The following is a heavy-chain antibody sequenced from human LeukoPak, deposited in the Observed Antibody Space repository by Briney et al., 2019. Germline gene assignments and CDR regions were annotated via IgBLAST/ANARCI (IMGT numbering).Heavy chain of an antibody. Sequence: SETLSLTCTVSGGFISSYYWGWIRQPPGKGVEWIGSIYYSGSTYYNPSLKSRVTISVDTSKNQFSLKLSSVTAADTAVYYCARDGAKITMIVVDYFDYWGQGTLVTVSS. CDR2: IYYSGST. D-gene: IGHD3-22*01. CDR1: GGFISSYY. J-gene: IGHJ4*02. V-gene: IGHV4-39*07. CDR3: ARDGAKITMIVVDYFDY.